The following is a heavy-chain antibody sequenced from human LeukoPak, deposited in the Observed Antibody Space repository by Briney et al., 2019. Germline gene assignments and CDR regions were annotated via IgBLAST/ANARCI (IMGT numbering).Heavy chain of an antibody. D-gene: IGHD2-15*01. CDR3: AGTLGYCSGGSCYYDY. CDR1: GGTFSSYA. V-gene: IGHV1-69*05. Sequence: SVKVSCKASGGTFSSYAISWVRQAPGQGLEWMGRIIPIFGTANYAQKFQGRVTITTEESTSTASMELSSLRSEDTAVYYCAGTLGYCSGGSCYYDYWGQGTLVTVSS. J-gene: IGHJ4*02. CDR2: IIPIFGTA.